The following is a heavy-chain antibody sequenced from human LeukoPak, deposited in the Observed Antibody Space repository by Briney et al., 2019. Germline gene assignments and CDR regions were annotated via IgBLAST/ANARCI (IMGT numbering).Heavy chain of an antibody. Sequence: PGGSLRLSCAASGFSFTTYWMGWVRQAPGKGLEWVGRIKSKTDGGTTDYAAPVKGRFTISRDDSKNTLYLQMNSLKTEDTAVYYCTTALPWYCSGGSCYSGLDYWGQGTLVTVSS. J-gene: IGHJ4*02. CDR1: GFSFTTYW. CDR3: TTALPWYCSGGSCYSGLDY. D-gene: IGHD2-15*01. CDR2: IKSKTDGGTT. V-gene: IGHV3-15*01.